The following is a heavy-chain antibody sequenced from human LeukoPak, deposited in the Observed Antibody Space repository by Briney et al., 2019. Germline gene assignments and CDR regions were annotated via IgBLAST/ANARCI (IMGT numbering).Heavy chain of an antibody. D-gene: IGHD1-14*01. CDR3: ARDSTGTAFDP. CDR1: GASIRSYY. V-gene: IGHV4-4*07. J-gene: IGHJ5*02. Sequence: PSETLSLTCIVSGASIRSYYWSWIRHPAGKELEWIGRLQPSGATNYNPSLESRVTMSVDTSKNQFCLSLTSMTAADTAVYYCARDSTGTAFDPWGQGTLVTVSS. CDR2: LQPSGAT.